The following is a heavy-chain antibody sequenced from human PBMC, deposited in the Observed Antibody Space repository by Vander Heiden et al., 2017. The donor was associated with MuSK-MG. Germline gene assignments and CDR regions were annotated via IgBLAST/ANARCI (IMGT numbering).Heavy chain of an antibody. V-gene: IGHV4-38-2*01. Sequence: QVQLQESGPGLVKPSETLSLTCAVSGYSISSGYYWGWIRQPPGKGLEWIGSIYHSGSTYYNSSLKSRVTISVDTSKNQFSLKLSSVTAADTAVYYCAAMNRITIFDYWGQGTLVTVSS. J-gene: IGHJ4*02. D-gene: IGHD3-3*01. CDR2: IYHSGST. CDR1: GYSISSGYY. CDR3: AAMNRITIFDY.